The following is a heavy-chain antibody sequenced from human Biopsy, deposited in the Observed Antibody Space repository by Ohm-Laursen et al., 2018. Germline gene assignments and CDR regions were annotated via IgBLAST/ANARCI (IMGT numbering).Heavy chain of an antibody. CDR1: GGSIKSYY. D-gene: IGHD7-27*01. V-gene: IGHV4-59*01. CDR2: IYYTGHT. J-gene: IGHJ4*02. Sequence: GTLSLTWIVSGGSIKSYYWNWIRQSPGKGLEWIGFIYYTGHTNYNPSLKSRATISVDTSKNQFSLKVISVTAADPAVYYCARLTGDPSYWGQGILVTVSS. CDR3: ARLTGDPSY.